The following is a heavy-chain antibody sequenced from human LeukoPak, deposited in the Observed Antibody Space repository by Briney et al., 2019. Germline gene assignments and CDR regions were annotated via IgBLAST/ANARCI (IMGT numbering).Heavy chain of an antibody. Sequence: ASXXVSCKASGYTFTGYYMHWVRQAPGQGLEWMGWINPNSGGTNYAQKFQGRVTMTRDTSISTAYMELSRLRSDDTAVYYCARRYCSSTSCYTGDNWFDPWGQGTLVTVSS. D-gene: IGHD2-2*02. CDR3: ARRYCSSTSCYTGDNWFDP. CDR2: INPNSGGT. CDR1: GYTFTGYY. J-gene: IGHJ5*02. V-gene: IGHV1-2*02.